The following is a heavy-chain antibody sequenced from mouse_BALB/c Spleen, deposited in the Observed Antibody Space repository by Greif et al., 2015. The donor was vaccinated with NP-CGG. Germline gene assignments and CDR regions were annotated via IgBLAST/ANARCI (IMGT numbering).Heavy chain of an antibody. CDR2: IDPANGNT. J-gene: IGHJ4*01. CDR1: GFNIRDTY. CDR3: ASGDYDRGVAMDY. Sequence: VQLKQSGAELVKPGASVKLSCTASGFNIRDTYMHWVKQGPEQGLEWIGRIDPANGNTKYDPKFQGKATITADTSSNKSDLQISGLTAEDAGVYYCASGDYDRGVAMDYWGQGSSVTGSS. V-gene: IGHV14-3*02. D-gene: IGHD2-4*01.